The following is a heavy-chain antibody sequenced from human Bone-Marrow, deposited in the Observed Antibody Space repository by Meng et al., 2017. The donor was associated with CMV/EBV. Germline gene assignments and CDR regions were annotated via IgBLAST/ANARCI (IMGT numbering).Heavy chain of an antibody. CDR1: GFTFSSDS. V-gene: IGHV3-21*01. CDR3: ARGKRWLQLIFGY. D-gene: IGHD5-24*01. CDR2: ISSSSSYI. J-gene: IGHJ4*02. Sequence: AAAGFTFSSDSRNWVRQAPGKGLEWVSSISSSSSYIYYADSVKGRFTISRDNAKNSLYLQMNSLRAEDTAVYYCARGKRWLQLIFGYWGQGTLVTVSS.